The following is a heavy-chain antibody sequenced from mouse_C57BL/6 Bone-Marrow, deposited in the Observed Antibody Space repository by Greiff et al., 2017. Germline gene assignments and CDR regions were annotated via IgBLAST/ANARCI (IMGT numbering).Heavy chain of an antibody. D-gene: IGHD2-14*01. CDR3: ARGVPRAY. V-gene: IGHV1-22*01. CDR2: INPNNGGT. Sequence: EVKLMESGPELVKPGASVKMSCKASGYTFTDYNMHWVKQSHGKSLEWIGYINPNNGGTSYNQKFKGNATLTVNKSSSTAYMELRSLTSEDSAVYYCARGVPRAYWGQGTLVTVSA. J-gene: IGHJ3*01. CDR1: GYTFTDYN.